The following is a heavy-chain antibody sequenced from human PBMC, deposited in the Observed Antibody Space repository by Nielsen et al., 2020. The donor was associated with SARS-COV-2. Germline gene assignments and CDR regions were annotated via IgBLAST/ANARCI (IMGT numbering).Heavy chain of an antibody. D-gene: IGHD2-2*01. CDR2: ITYDGSNK. CDR3: ARDCLDIVVVPAAMPWYYYGMDV. J-gene: IGHJ6*02. Sequence: GESLKISCAASGFTFSSYAMHWVRQALGKGLEWVAAITYDGSNKFYADSVKGRFTISRDNSKNTLYLQMNSLRAEDTAVYYCARDCLDIVVVPAAMPWYYYGMDVWGQGTTVTVSS. CDR1: GFTFSSYA. V-gene: IGHV3-30-3*01.